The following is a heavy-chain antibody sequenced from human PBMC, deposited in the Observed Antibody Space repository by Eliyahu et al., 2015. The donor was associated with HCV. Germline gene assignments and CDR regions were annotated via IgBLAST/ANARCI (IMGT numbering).Heavy chain of an antibody. Sequence: EVQLVQSGAEVKKPGESLRVSCKGSGFSFTDYWISWVRQMPGKGLEWMGRIDPKDSFSNYSPSFQGHVTISVDKSISTAYLHWSSLKASDTAMYYCARALWFGESQPDYYYGMDVWGQGTTVTVSS. CDR3: ARALWFGESQPDYYYGMDV. CDR2: IDPKDSFS. V-gene: IGHV5-10-1*03. J-gene: IGHJ6*02. CDR1: GFSFTDYW. D-gene: IGHD3-10*01.